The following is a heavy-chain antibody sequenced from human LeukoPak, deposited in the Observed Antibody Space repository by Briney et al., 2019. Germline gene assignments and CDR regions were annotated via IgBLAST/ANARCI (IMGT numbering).Heavy chain of an antibody. D-gene: IGHD3-22*01. CDR2: ISAYNGNT. CDR3: ARDDYYYDSSGYYLFDY. V-gene: IGHV1-18*01. Sequence: GASVKVSCKASGYTFTSYGISWVRQAPGQGLEWMGWISAYNGNTNYAQKLQGRVTMTTDTSTSTAYMELRSLRSDDTAVYYCARDDYYYDSSGYYLFDYWGQGTLVTVSS. CDR1: GYTFTSYG. J-gene: IGHJ4*02.